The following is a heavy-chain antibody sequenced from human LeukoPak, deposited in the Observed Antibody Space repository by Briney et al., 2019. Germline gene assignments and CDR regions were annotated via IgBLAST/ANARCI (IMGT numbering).Heavy chain of an antibody. J-gene: IGHJ5*02. CDR3: AKLQRIAAAGEDWFDP. CDR2: ISASGGGI. V-gene: IGHV3-23*01. D-gene: IGHD6-13*01. Sequence: GGSLRLSCAASGFTFSNYAMSWVRQAPGQGVEWVSGISASGGGIYYADSVKGRFTISRDNYKNTLYLPMNRLKDEDTAVYYCAKLQRIAAAGEDWFDPWGQGTLVTVSS. CDR1: GFTFSNYA.